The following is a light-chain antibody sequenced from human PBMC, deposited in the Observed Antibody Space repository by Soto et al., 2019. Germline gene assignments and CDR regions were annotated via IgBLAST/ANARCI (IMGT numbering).Light chain of an antibody. Sequence: ILMTQTPRSRSIIPGQTSSIAFNSSHFLLHSDGKTYLYWYLQKPGQPPQLLIYEVSNRFSGVPDRFSSSGSGTDFTLKISRVEAEDVGVYYCMQALQTLTFGGGTKVDIK. CDR3: MQALQTLT. CDR1: HFLLHSDGKTY. CDR2: EVS. J-gene: IGKJ4*01. V-gene: IGKV2D-29*01.